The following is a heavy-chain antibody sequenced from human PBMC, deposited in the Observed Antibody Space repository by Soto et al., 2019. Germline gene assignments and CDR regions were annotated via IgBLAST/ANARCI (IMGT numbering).Heavy chain of an antibody. CDR3: AETSGVIVVVTSFDH. CDR1: GFTFSKYA. J-gene: IGHJ4*02. Sequence: GGSLRLSCAASGFTFSKYALTRVRQAPGKGLEWVSAISGSGESKYDADSVKGRFTISRDNSKNTLYLKMNSLRPEDTAMYYCAETSGVIVVVTSFDHWGQGTLGTVSS. CDR2: ISGSGESK. V-gene: IGHV3-23*01. D-gene: IGHD3-22*01.